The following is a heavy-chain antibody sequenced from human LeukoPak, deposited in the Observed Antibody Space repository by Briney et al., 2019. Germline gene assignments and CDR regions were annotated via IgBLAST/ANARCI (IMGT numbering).Heavy chain of an antibody. J-gene: IGHJ3*02. CDR1: GGSISSSSYY. CDR2: IYYSGST. Sequence: SETLSLTCTVSGGSISSSSYYWSWIRQPPGKGLEWIGYIYYSGSTNYNPSLKSRVTISVDTSKNQFSLKLSSVTAADTAVYYCARWRDSSSWYEDAFDIWGQGTMVTVSS. D-gene: IGHD6-13*01. CDR3: ARWRDSSSWYEDAFDI. V-gene: IGHV4-61*05.